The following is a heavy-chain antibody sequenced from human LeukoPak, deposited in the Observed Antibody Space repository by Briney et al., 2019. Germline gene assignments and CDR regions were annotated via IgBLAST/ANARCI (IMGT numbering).Heavy chain of an antibody. CDR1: GFTVSGDY. V-gene: IGHV3-53*01. J-gene: IGHJ4*02. CDR2: IYRGGST. CDR3: ARDRIAVAGTYFDS. Sequence: GGSLRLSCAASGFTVSGDYMSWVRQAPGKGLEWVSVIYRGGSTYYADSVKGRFTISRDNSKNTLYLQTNSLRAEDTAVYYCARDRIAVAGTYFDSWGQGTLVTVSS. D-gene: IGHD6-19*01.